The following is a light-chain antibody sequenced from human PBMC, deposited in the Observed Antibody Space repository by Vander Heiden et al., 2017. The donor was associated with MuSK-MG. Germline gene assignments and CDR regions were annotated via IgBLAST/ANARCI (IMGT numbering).Light chain of an antibody. V-gene: IGKV3-15*01. CDR3: QQYVDWPPWT. J-gene: IGKJ1*01. CDR1: QSISSN. CDR2: GAS. Sequence: EIVMTQSPVTVSVSLGDRAALSCRASQSISSNLAWYQQRPGQAPRLLIFGASTRASGVPARFSGSGSGTEFTLTISSLQSEDFAVYYCQQYVDWPPWTFGQGTKVEIK.